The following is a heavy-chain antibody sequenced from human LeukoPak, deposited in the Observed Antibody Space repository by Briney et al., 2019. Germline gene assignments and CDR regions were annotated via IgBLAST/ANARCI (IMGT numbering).Heavy chain of an antibody. CDR1: GYTFTSYG. J-gene: IGHJ4*02. Sequence: ASVKVSCKASGYTFTSYGISWVRQAPGQGLEWMGWISAYNGNTNYAQKLQGRLTMTADTSTSTAYMELRSLRSDDTAVYYCARDMPFDDHYSLLYFDSWGQGTLVTVSS. CDR3: ARDMPFDDHYSLLYFDS. CDR2: ISAYNGNT. D-gene: IGHD2-15*01. V-gene: IGHV1-18*01.